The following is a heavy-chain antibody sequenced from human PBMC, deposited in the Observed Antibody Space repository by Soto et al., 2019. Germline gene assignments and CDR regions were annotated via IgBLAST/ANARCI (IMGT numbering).Heavy chain of an antibody. D-gene: IGHD6-19*01. CDR3: ARGSIAVAVTPPLDY. J-gene: IGHJ4*02. Sequence: SETLSLTCAVYGGSFSGYYWSWIRQPPGKGLEYIGEINHSGSTTYNPSLRSRLTISVDTSKNQFSLKLSSVTAADTALYYCARGSIAVAVTPPLDYWGQGTLVTVSS. CDR2: INHSGST. V-gene: IGHV4-34*01. CDR1: GGSFSGYY.